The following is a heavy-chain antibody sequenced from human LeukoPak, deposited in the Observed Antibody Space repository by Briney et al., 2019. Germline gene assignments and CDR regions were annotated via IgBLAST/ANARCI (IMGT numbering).Heavy chain of an antibody. Sequence: SETLSLTCTVSGGSISSYYWSWVRQPPAKGLEWIGYIYYSGSTNYNPSLKSRVTISVDTSKNQFSLKLSSVTAADTAVYYCARGTYDSSRYWYYFDYWGQGTLVTVSS. CDR3: ARGTYDSSRYWYYFDY. V-gene: IGHV4-59*01. CDR2: IYYSGST. D-gene: IGHD3-22*01. CDR1: GGSISSYY. J-gene: IGHJ4*02.